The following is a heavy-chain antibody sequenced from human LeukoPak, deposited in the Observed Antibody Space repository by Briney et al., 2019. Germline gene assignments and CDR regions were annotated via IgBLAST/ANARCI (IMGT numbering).Heavy chain of an antibody. D-gene: IGHD1-26*01. CDR1: GGSISSSSYY. V-gene: IGHV4-39*01. CDR2: IYYSGST. J-gene: IGHJ4*02. Sequence: SETLSLTCTVSGGSISSSSYYWGWIRQPPGKGLEWIGSIYYSGSTYYNPSLKSRVTISVDTSKNQFSLKLSSVTAADTAVYYCARRSGSYHRIFDYWGQGTLVTVSS. CDR3: ARRSGSYHRIFDY.